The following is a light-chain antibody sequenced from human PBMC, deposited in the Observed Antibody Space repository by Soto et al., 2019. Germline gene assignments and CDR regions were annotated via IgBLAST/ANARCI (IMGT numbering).Light chain of an antibody. CDR1: RSVSSSY. J-gene: IGKJ1*01. V-gene: IGKV3-20*01. CDR3: QQYSSLSWT. CDR2: GAS. Sequence: DIVLTQSPGTLSLSPGERATLPCRSSRSVSSSYLAWYQQKPGQAPKILIFGASSRATGIPDRFSGSGSGTEFTLTISRLEPEDFAVYYCQQYSSLSWTFGQGTKVDIK.